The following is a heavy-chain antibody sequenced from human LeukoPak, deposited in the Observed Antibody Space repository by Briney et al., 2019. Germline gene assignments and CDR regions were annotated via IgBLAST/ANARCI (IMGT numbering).Heavy chain of an antibody. D-gene: IGHD5-18*01. V-gene: IGHV4-34*01. CDR1: GGSFSGYY. J-gene: IGHJ4*02. CDR3: AGRGYSYGRLFDY. Sequence: PSETLSLTCAGYGGSFSGYYWSWIRQPPGKGLEWIGEINHSGSTNYNPSLKSRVTISVDTSKNQFSLKLSSVTAADTAVYYCAGRGYSYGRLFDYWGQGTLVTVSS. CDR2: INHSGST.